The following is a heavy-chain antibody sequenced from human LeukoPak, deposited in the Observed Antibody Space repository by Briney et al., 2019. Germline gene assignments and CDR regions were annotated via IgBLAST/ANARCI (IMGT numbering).Heavy chain of an antibody. CDR2: IYSGAAT. CDR3: ARDSSTDAFDI. J-gene: IGHJ3*02. V-gene: IGHV3-66*02. CDR1: GFIVSRNH. D-gene: IGHD2-15*01. Sequence: PGGSLRLSCAASGFIVSRNHMNWVRQAPGKGLEWVSVIYSGAATYYADTAKGRFTISRDNSKNTLYLQKTGLRSEDAAVYYCARDSSTDAFDIWGQGTMVTVSS.